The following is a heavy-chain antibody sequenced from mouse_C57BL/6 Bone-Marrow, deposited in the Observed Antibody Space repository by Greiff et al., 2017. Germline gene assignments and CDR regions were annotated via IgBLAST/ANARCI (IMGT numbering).Heavy chain of an antibody. J-gene: IGHJ1*03. CDR3: ARTVWNYGSSDWYFDV. V-gene: IGHV1-52*01. D-gene: IGHD1-1*01. CDR2: IDPSDSET. Sequence: QVQLQQPGAELVRPGSSVKLSCKASGYTFTSYWMHWVKQRPIQGLEWIGNIDPSDSETHYNQKFKDKATLTVDKSSSTAYMQLSSLTSEDSAVYYCARTVWNYGSSDWYFDVGHRDHGHRLL. CDR1: GYTFTSYW.